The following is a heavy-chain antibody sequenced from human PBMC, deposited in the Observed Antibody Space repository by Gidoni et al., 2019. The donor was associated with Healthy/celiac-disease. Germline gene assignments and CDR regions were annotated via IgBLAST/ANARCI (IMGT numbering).Heavy chain of an antibody. CDR2: ISGSGGST. Sequence: EVQLLESGGGLVQPGGSLRLSCSASGFHFSRYAMSWVRQAPGKGLEWVSAISGSGGSTYYADSVKGRFTISRDNSKNTLYLQMNSLRAEDTAVYYCAKDRADITIFGVVMDYWGQGTLVTVSS. J-gene: IGHJ4*02. CDR3: AKDRADITIFGVVMDY. D-gene: IGHD3-3*01. CDR1: GFHFSRYA. V-gene: IGHV3-23*01.